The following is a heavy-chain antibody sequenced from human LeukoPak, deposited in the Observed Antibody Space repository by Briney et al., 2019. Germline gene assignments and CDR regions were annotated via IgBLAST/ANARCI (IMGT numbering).Heavy chain of an antibody. D-gene: IGHD6-19*01. CDR3: ARVSGWYWFDQ. CDR1: GYTFSSYA. J-gene: IGHJ5*02. CDR2: ISSDGRIT. Sequence: GGSLRLSCEGSGYTFSSYAMHWVRQAPGKGLEDVAAISSDGRITYYANFETGRFTISRDNSKNTLYLQMGSLRTEDMAVYYCARVSGWYWFDQWGQGTLVTVSS. V-gene: IGHV3-64*01.